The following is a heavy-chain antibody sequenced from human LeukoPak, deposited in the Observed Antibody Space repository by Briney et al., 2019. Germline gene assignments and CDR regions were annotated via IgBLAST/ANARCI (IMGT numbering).Heavy chain of an antibody. CDR1: GFTFSSYT. J-gene: IGHJ4*02. Sequence: GGSLRLSCAASGFTFSSYTMHWVRQAPGKGLEWVADISYDGRNKYYADSVKGRFTISRDNAKNTLYLQMNSLKGEDTAVYYCATSLGPLTEYWGQGTLVTVSS. CDR2: ISYDGRNK. CDR3: ATSLGPLTEY. D-gene: IGHD7-27*01. V-gene: IGHV3-30*04.